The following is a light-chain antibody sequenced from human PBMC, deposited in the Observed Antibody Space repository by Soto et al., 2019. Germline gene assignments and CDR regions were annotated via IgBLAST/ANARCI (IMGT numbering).Light chain of an antibody. CDR1: QSIRSY. J-gene: IGKJ1*01. CDR3: QQSYSTPPWT. V-gene: IGKV1-39*01. Sequence: DIQLTQSPSSLSASVGDKVTITCRASQSIRSYLNWVQQKPGKAPKLLIYDASSLQTGVPSRFSGSGSGTDFSLTISSLQPEDFATYYCQQSYSTPPWTFGQGTKVE. CDR2: DAS.